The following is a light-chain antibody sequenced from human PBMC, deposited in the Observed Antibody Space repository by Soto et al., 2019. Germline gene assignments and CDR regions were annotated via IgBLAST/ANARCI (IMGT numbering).Light chain of an antibody. J-gene: IGKJ2*02. V-gene: IGKV1-5*03. CDR1: QSISSW. Sequence: DIQMTQSPSTLSASVGDRVTITCRASQSISSWLAWYQQKPGKAPKVLIHKTSSLESGVPSRFRDSESGTEFTLTINSLQPDDFASYYSQRYSSCCTFGQGTKLEIK. CDR3: QRYSSCCT. CDR2: KTS.